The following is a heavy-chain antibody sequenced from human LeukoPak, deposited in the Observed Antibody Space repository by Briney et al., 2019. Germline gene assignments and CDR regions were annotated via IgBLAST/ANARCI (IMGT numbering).Heavy chain of an antibody. V-gene: IGHV1-46*01. CDR2: INPSGGST. Sequence: ASVKVSCKASGYTFTSYYMHWVRQAPGQGLEWMGIINPSGGSTSYAQKFQGRVTMTRDTSTSTVYMELSSLRSEDTAVYYRARGQSTGNRGPDNYFDYWGQGTLVTVSS. CDR1: GYTFTSYY. D-gene: IGHD1-1*01. J-gene: IGHJ4*02. CDR3: ARGQSTGNRGPDNYFDY.